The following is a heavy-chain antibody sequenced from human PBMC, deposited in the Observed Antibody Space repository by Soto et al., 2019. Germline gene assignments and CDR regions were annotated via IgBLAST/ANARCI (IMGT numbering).Heavy chain of an antibody. V-gene: IGHV3-23*01. CDR1: GFTFSSYA. J-gene: IGHJ4*02. CDR3: AKLGTNYYFDY. CDR2: INTGGGST. Sequence: EVQLLESGGGLVQPGGSLRLSCAASGFTFSSYAMTWVRQAPGKGLEWVSAINTGGGSTYYADSVKGRFTISRDNSKNTLYLQMNSLRAEDTAVYYCAKLGTNYYFDYWGQGTLVNVSS.